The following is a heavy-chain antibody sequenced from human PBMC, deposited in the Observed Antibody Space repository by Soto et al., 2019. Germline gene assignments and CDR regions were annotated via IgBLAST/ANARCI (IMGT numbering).Heavy chain of an antibody. J-gene: IGHJ6*02. CDR1: GYSFTSYW. CDR3: ARARPGDYDFWSGYSEGRYGMDV. Sequence: PXECLKIGCTGSGYSFTSYWISWVRQIPGKGLEWMGRIDPGDSYTNYSPSFQGHVTISADKSISTAYLQWSSLKASDTAMYYCARARPGDYDFWSGYSEGRYGMDVWGQGTTVTVSS. V-gene: IGHV5-10-1*01. D-gene: IGHD3-3*01. CDR2: IDPGDSYT.